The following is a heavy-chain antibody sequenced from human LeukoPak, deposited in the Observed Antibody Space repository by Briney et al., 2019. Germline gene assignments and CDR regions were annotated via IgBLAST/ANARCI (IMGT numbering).Heavy chain of an antibody. J-gene: IGHJ4*02. CDR3: ARALGYCSGGSYSGHDY. CDR1: GGSFSGYY. D-gene: IGHD2-15*01. Sequence: SETLSLTCAVYGGSFSGYYWSWIRQPPGKGLEWIGEINHSGSTNYNPSLKSRVTISVDTSKNQFSLKLSSVTAAGTAVYYCARALGYCSGGSYSGHDYWGQGTLVTVSS. CDR2: INHSGST. V-gene: IGHV4-34*01.